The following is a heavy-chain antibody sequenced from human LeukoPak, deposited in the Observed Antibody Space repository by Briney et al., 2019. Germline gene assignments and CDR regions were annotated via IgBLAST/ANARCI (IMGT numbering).Heavy chain of an antibody. J-gene: IGHJ4*02. V-gene: IGHV4-34*01. Sequence: PGASLRLSRAASGFTFSSYAMSWIRQPPGERLELIGEINHSGSTNYNPSLKSRVTISVDTSKNQFSLKLSSVTAADTAVYYCARGLGSTVTHGIPPGQDFDYWGQGTLVTVSS. CDR2: INHSGST. CDR3: ARGLGSTVTHGIPPGQDFDY. D-gene: IGHD4-17*01. CDR1: GFTFSSYA.